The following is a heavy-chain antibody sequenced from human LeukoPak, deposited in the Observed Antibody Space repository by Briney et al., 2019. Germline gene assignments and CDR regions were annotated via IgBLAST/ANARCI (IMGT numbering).Heavy chain of an antibody. CDR1: GYTFTSYD. CDR2: MNPNSGNT. J-gene: IGHJ6*02. CDR3: ARAAWGSSWSYYYYYGMDV. Sequence: ASVKVSCKASGYTFTSYDINWVRQATGQGLEWMGWMNPNSGNTGYAQKFQGRVTMTRNTSISTAYMELSSLRSEDTVVYYCARAAWGSSWSYYYYYGMDVWGQGTTVTVSS. D-gene: IGHD6-13*01. V-gene: IGHV1-8*01.